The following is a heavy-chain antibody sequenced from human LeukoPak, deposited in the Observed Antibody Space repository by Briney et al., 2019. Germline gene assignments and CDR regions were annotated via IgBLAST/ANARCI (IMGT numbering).Heavy chain of an antibody. CDR1: GGSISTYH. V-gene: IGHV4-59*01. CDR2: MYYSGRT. J-gene: IGHJ5*02. D-gene: IGHD2-15*01. CDR3: ARKLGVAADNWFDP. Sequence: SETLSLTCTVSGGSISTYHWSWIRKPPGKGMEWIAYMYYSGRTDYNPSLKSRVTISVDTSKNQLSLKVTSVTAADTAVYYCARKLGVAADNWFDPWGQGTLVTVSS.